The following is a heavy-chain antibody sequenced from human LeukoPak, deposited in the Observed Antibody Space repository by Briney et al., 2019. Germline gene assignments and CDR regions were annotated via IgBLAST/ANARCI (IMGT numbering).Heavy chain of an antibody. Sequence: ASVKVSCKASGYTFTSYDINWVRQATGQGLEWMGGFDPEDGETIYAQKFQGRVTMTEDTSTDTAYMELSSLRSEDTAVYYCARGGSTRIYYFDYWGQGTLVTVSS. CDR3: ARGGSTRIYYFDY. CDR2: FDPEDGET. J-gene: IGHJ4*02. CDR1: GYTFTSYD. V-gene: IGHV1-24*01.